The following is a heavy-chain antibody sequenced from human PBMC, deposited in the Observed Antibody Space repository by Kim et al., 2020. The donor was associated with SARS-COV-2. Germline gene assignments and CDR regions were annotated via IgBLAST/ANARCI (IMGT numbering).Heavy chain of an antibody. CDR3: AKGSTYSSGWYAPEYVDY. CDR2: ISYDGSNK. D-gene: IGHD6-19*01. Sequence: GGSLRLSCAASGFTFSSYGMHWVRQAPGKGLEWVAVISYDGSNKYYADSVKGRFTISRDNSKNTLYLQMNSLRAEDTAVYYCAKGSTYSSGWYAPEYVDYWGQGTLVTVSS. V-gene: IGHV3-30*18. CDR1: GFTFSSYG. J-gene: IGHJ4*02.